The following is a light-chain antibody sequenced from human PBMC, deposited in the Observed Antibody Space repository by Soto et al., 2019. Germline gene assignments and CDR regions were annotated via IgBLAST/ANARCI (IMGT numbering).Light chain of an antibody. CDR3: QQSVDYLPTCT. V-gene: IGKV1-5*01. J-gene: IGKJ1*01. Sequence: DIPMTQSPSTLYASVGDSVSITCRASQSINTLLAWYQQKPGKAPKLLIFDASSLEGGVPVRFSGSGSGTEITLTISSLQLDDFEIYSCQQSVDYLPTCTFSQGTNVEIK. CDR2: DAS. CDR1: QSINTL.